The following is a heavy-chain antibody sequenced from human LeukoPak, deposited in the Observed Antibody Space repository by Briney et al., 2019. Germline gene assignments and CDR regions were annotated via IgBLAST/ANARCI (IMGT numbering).Heavy chain of an antibody. J-gene: IGHJ6*02. CDR2: ISTDGSRT. Sequence: GGSLRLSCAASGFSFSDYWMHWVRQAPGKGLVWVSRISTDGSRTDYADSVKGRFTISRDNARTPLYLQMNSLRAEDTAVYYCARAPPGRYDFWSGYYIYGMDVWGQGTTVTVSS. V-gene: IGHV3-74*01. CDR3: ARAPPGRYDFWSGYYIYGMDV. CDR1: GFSFSDYW. D-gene: IGHD3-3*01.